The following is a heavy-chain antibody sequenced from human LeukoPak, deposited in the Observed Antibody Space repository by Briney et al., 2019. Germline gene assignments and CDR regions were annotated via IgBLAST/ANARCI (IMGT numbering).Heavy chain of an antibody. Sequence: ASVKVSCKTSGYSFSDYYIHWVRQAPRQGLEWMGWINPKSSGRNYALKFQGRVTMTKDTSTSTAYLELSSLRSADTAVYYCARDSAVVAAALWFDPWGQGTLVTVSS. V-gene: IGHV1-2*07. CDR1: GYSFSDYY. J-gene: IGHJ5*02. CDR3: ARDSAVVAAALWFDP. D-gene: IGHD2-15*01. CDR2: INPKSSGR.